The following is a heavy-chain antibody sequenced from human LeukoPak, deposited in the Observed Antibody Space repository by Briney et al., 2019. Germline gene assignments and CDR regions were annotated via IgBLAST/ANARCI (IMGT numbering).Heavy chain of an antibody. CDR3: VRDLGNSGYII. Sequence: GGSLRLSCAASGFTLSSYSINWVRQAPGKGLEWVSSISSSSSYIYYTDSVKGRFTISRDNAKNSLYLRMNSLRAVDTAVCYCVRDLGNSGYIIWGERTLVAVSS. V-gene: IGHV3-21*01. D-gene: IGHD3-22*01. CDR1: GFTLSSYS. CDR2: ISSSSSYI. J-gene: IGHJ4*02.